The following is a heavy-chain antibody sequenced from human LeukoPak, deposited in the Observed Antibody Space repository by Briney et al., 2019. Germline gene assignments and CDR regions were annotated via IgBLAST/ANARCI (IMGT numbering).Heavy chain of an antibody. J-gene: IGHJ4*02. CDR3: ARGVREKTLWWYFDY. Sequence: ASVKVSCKASGYIFTDYYMHWVRQAPGQGLEWMGWINPNSGGTNYAQKFQGRVTMTRDTSISTAYMELSRLRSDDTAVYYCARGVREKTLWWYFDYRGQGTLVTVSS. CDR1: GYIFTDYY. CDR2: INPNSGGT. D-gene: IGHD2-15*01. V-gene: IGHV1-2*02.